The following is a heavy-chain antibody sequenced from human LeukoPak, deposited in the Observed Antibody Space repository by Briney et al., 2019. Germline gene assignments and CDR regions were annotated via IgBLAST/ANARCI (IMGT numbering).Heavy chain of an antibody. J-gene: IGHJ6*02. D-gene: IGHD3-10*01. CDR1: GLTFSNYA. Sequence: GGSLRLSCAASGLTFSNYAMSWVRQAPGKGLEWVSAISNNGGYTYYADSVQGRFTISRDNAKNSLYLQMNSLRAEDTAVYYCARVFVGRFGDRQPPYYYGMDVWGQGTTVTVSS. CDR3: ARVFVGRFGDRQPPYYYGMDV. CDR2: ISNNGGYT. V-gene: IGHV3-23*01.